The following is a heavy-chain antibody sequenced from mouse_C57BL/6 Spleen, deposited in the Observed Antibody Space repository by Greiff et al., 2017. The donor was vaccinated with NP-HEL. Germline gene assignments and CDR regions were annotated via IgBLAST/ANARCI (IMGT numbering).Heavy chain of an antibody. CDR2: ISSGSSTI. V-gene: IGHV5-17*01. D-gene: IGHD3-2*02. CDR1: GFTFSDYG. Sequence: EVQLVESGGGLVKPGGSLKLSCAASGFTFSDYGMHWVRQAPEKGLEWVAYISSGSSTIYYADTVKGRFTISRDTAKNTMFLQMTSLRAEDTAMYYCARLTAQATAMDYWGQGTSVTVSS. J-gene: IGHJ4*01. CDR3: ARLTAQATAMDY.